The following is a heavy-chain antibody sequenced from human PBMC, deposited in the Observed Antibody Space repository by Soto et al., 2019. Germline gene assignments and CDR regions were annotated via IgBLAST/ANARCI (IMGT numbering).Heavy chain of an antibody. CDR1: GYSISSGCF. CDR2: MYHDGNT. J-gene: IGHJ4*01. V-gene: IGHV4-38-2*02. Sequence: SETQSLTCAVSGYSISSGCFWGWIRRPPGKGLEWIANMYHDGNTHYNPSLKSRVTMSVDTSKNQFSLKLNSVTAADTAVYYCARESYSGYHSYDYWGHGILVTVSS. D-gene: IGHD5-12*01. CDR3: ARESYSGYHSYDY.